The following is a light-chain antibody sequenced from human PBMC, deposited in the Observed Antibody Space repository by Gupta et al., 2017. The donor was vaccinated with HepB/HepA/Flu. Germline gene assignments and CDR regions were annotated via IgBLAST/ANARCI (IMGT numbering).Light chain of an antibody. CDR2: DAS. CDR3: QHYNSWPIT. J-gene: IGKJ5*01. V-gene: IGKV3-15*01. CDR1: QSISAN. Sequence: EIVMTQSPATLSVSPGERATLSCRASQSISANLGWFQQKPGQAPRPLIYDASSRASGVPARFSGSGSGTEFTLTISSLQSEDFAIYYCQHYNSWPITFGQGTRLEIK.